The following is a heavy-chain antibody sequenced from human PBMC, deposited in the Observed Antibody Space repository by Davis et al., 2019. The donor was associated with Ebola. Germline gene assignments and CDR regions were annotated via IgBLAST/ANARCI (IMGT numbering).Heavy chain of an antibody. Sequence: PGGSLRLSCAASGFTFSSYSMNWVRQAPGKGLEWVSYISSSSSTIYYADSVKGRFTISRDNAKKSLYLQMNTLRAEDTAVYYCARDLRRSSSWYGYYYYGMDVWGQGTTVTVSS. V-gene: IGHV3-48*04. CDR1: GFTFSSYS. J-gene: IGHJ6*02. CDR3: ARDLRRSSSWYGYYYYGMDV. CDR2: ISSSSSTI. D-gene: IGHD6-13*01.